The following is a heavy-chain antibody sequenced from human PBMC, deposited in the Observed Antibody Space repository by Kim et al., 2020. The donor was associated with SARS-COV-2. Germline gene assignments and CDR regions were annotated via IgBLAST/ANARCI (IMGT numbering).Heavy chain of an antibody. CDR2: IQYDGSKK. CDR1: GFTFSSYG. CDR3: ARDACTSPSCFDY. Sequence: GGSLRLSCAASGFTFSSYGMLWVRQAPGKGLEWVAGIQYDGSKKYYADSVKGRFTISRDNSVSTLYLQMDSLRAEDTAVFFCARDACTSPSCFDYWGRGTLVTVSS. V-gene: IGHV3-33*01. D-gene: IGHD2-2*01. J-gene: IGHJ4*03.